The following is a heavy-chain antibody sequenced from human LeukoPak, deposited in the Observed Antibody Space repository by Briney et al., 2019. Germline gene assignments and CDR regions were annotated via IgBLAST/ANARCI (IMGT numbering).Heavy chain of an antibody. J-gene: IGHJ4*02. CDR1: GYTFTGYY. CDR2: MNPNSAGS. Sequence: ASVKVSCKTSGYTFTGYYMHWVRQAPGQGLEWMGWMNPNSAGSNYAQRFQGRVTMTRDTSIGTAYMELSSLRSDDTAVYYCATRVVAGIPYYFDHWGQGTLVTVSS. V-gene: IGHV1-2*02. CDR3: ATRVVAGIPYYFDH. D-gene: IGHD6-19*01.